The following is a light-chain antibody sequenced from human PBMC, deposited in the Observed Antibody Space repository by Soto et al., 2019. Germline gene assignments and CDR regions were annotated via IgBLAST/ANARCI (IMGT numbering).Light chain of an antibody. J-gene: IGLJ2*01. CDR3: QSYDTSLSPLVV. V-gene: IGLV1-40*01. CDR2: DNT. CDR1: SSNIGAGYD. Sequence: QSALTQPPSVSGAPGQRVTISCTGSSSNIGAGYDVHWYQQLPGTAPKLLIYDNTNRPSGVPDRFSGSKSGTSASLAITGLQAEDEADYYCQSYDTSLSPLVVFGGGTKLTVL.